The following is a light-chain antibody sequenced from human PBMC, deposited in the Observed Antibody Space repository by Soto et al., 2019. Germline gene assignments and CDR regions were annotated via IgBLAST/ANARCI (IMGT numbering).Light chain of an antibody. CDR2: GAS. Sequence: EIVLTHSPATLSVSPGERATLSCWASQSVVSNLAWYQQKPGRAPRLLIYGASSRATGIPDRFSGSGSGTDFTRTIGRLEPEDFAVYYCQQYLITPWTFGQGTKVDIK. V-gene: IGKV3D-15*01. J-gene: IGKJ1*01. CDR3: QQYLITPWT. CDR1: QSVVSN.